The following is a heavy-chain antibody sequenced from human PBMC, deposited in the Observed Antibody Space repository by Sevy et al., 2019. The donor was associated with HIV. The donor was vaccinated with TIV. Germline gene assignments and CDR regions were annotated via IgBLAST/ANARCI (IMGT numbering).Heavy chain of an antibody. D-gene: IGHD3-10*01. CDR1: GFTFSSYW. Sequence: GGSLRLSCAASGFTFSSYWMSWVRQAPGKGLEWVANIKQDGSEKYYVDSVKGRFTISRDNAKNSLYMQMNGLRAEDTAVYYCAREGEEYYYGSGSPFDYWGQGTLVTVSS. CDR2: IKQDGSEK. CDR3: AREGEEYYYGSGSPFDY. V-gene: IGHV3-7*01. J-gene: IGHJ4*02.